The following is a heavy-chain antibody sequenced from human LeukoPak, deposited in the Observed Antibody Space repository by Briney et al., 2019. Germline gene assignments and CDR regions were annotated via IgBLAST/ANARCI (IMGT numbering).Heavy chain of an antibody. V-gene: IGHV1-2*02. Sequence: ASVKVSCKASGGTFSSYAISWVRQAPGQGLEWMGWINPNSGGTNYAQKFQGRVTMTRDTSISTAYMELSRLRSDDTAVYYCARAYCGGDCYNAPAPYWGQGTLVTVSS. D-gene: IGHD2-21*02. CDR2: INPNSGGT. CDR1: GGTFSSYA. CDR3: ARAYCGGDCYNAPAPY. J-gene: IGHJ4*02.